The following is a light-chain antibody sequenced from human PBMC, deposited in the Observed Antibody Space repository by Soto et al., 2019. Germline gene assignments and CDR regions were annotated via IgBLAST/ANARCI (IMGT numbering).Light chain of an antibody. V-gene: IGKV3-20*01. J-gene: IGKJ1*01. CDR3: QQYGSSPWT. Sequence: EIGLTQSPGTLSLSPGERDTLSCRASQSVSSSYLAFYHHKPGQAPRLLIYGASSRATGIPDRFSGSGSGTDFTLTISRLEPEDFAGYYCQQYGSSPWTFGQGTKAAI. CDR2: GAS. CDR1: QSVSSSY.